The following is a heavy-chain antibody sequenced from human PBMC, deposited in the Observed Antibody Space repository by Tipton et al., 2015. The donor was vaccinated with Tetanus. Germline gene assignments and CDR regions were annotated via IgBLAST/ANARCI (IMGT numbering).Heavy chain of an antibody. D-gene: IGHD2-15*01. J-gene: IGHJ3*02. V-gene: IGHV3-30*04. CDR2: ISYDGSNN. CDR3: ARSGCDSCDSIRLPFHI. Sequence: QLVQSGGGVVQPGRSLRLSCAASGFTFSKYAMYWVRQAPGKGLEWVALISYDGSNNDYTDSGKGRFTISRDNSRNTLYLQMNSLRAEDTAVYYCARSGCDSCDSIRLPFHIWGQGTVVTVSS. CDR1: GFTFSKYA.